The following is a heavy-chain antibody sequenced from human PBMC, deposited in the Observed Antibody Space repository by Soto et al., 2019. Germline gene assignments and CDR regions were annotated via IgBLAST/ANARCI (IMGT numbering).Heavy chain of an antibody. Sequence: SVKVSCNASGGTFSSYAISWVRQAPGQGLEWMGGIIPIFGTANYAQKFQGRVTITADESTSTAYMELSSLRSEDTAVYYCARIRRLGYCSGGSCYGGGRDYYYYGMDVWGQGTTVTVSS. J-gene: IGHJ6*02. V-gene: IGHV1-69*13. CDR1: GGTFSSYA. D-gene: IGHD2-15*01. CDR2: IIPIFGTA. CDR3: ARIRRLGYCSGGSCYGGGRDYYYYGMDV.